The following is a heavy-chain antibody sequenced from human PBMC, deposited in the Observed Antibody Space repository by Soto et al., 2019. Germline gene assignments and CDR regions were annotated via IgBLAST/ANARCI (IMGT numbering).Heavy chain of an antibody. V-gene: IGHV4-39*01. CDR3: ARRAQYCSSTSCYPYYYYMDV. CDR1: GGSISSSSYY. Sequence: QLQLQESGPGLVKPSETLSLTCTVSGGSISSSSYYWGGIRQPPGKGLEWIGSIYYSGSTYYNPSPKRRVTNTVDTSKNPFPLKLSAVTAADTAVYYCARRAQYCSSTSCYPYYYYMDVWGKGTTVTVSS. D-gene: IGHD2-2*01. J-gene: IGHJ6*03. CDR2: IYYSGST.